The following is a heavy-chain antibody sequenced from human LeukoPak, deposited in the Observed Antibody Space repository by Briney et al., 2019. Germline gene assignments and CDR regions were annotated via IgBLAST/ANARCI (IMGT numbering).Heavy chain of an antibody. CDR1: GGSINSYY. V-gene: IGHV4-59*01. CDR2: IYYSGST. D-gene: IGHD2-15*01. J-gene: IGHJ3*02. CDR3: ASFISALDAFDI. Sequence: SETLSLTCTVSGGSINSYYWSWIRQPPGKGLEWIGYIYYSGSTNYNPSLKSRVTISVDTSKTQFFLKLSSVTAVDTAVYYCASFISALDAFDIWGQGTMVTVSS.